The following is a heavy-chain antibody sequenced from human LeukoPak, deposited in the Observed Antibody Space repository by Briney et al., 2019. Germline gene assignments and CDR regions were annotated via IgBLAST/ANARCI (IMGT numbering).Heavy chain of an antibody. J-gene: IGHJ4*02. CDR2: INPNSGGT. V-gene: IGHV1-2*02. Sequence: ASGKVSCNASGYTFTGYYMHWVRQAPGQGLEWMGWINPNSGGTNYAQKFQGRVTMTRDTPISTAYMELSRLRSDDTAVYYCARDPFVRGYSGYDPGYWGQGTLVTVSS. D-gene: IGHD5-12*01. CDR3: ARDPFVRGYSGYDPGY. CDR1: GYTFTGYY.